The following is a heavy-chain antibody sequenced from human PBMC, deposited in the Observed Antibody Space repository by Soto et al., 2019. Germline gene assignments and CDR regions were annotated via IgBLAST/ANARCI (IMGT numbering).Heavy chain of an antibody. CDR3: ARDSGGADY. CDR1: GYTFTNYA. D-gene: IGHD3-10*01. Sequence: QVKLVQSGAEEKKPGASVKVSCKASGYTFTNYAMNWVSQAPGQRLEWKGWINAGNGNTKYSQKFQGRVTISRDTSASTAYMELSSLRSEDTAVYCCARDSGGADYWGHGTLVTVSS. J-gene: IGHJ4*01. V-gene: IGHV1-3*05. CDR2: INAGNGNT.